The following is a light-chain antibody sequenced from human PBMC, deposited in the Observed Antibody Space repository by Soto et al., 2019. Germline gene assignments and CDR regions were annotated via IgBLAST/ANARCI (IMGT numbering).Light chain of an antibody. CDR2: DAS. V-gene: IGKV3-11*01. Sequence: EIVLTQSPATLSLSPGERATLSCRASQSVSSYLAWYQQKPGQAPRLLIYDASNKATGIPARFSGGGSGTDFTLTISSLEPEDFAVYYCQQRSDWPTFGGGTKVELK. CDR3: QQRSDWPT. CDR1: QSVSSY. J-gene: IGKJ4*01.